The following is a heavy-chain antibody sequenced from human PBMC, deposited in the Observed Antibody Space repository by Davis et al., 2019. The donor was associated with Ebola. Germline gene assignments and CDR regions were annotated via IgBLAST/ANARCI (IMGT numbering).Heavy chain of an antibody. CDR2: IFSNDEK. J-gene: IGHJ4*02. Sequence: SGPTLVKPTETLTLTCTVSGFSLSNARMGVSWIRQPPGKALEWLAHIFSNDEKSYSTSLKSRLTISKDTSKSQVVLTMTNMDPVDTATYYCAHRLEDFGVFFYWGQGTLVTVSS. V-gene: IGHV2-26*01. CDR3: AHRLEDFGVFFY. CDR1: GFSLSNARMG. D-gene: IGHD2-15*01.